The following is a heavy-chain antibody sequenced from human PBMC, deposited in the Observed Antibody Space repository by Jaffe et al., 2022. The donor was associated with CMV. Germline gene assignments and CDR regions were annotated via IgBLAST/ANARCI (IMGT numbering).Heavy chain of an antibody. Sequence: EVQLVESGGGLVQPGGSLRLSCAASGFTFSSYWMSWVRQAPGKGLEWVANIKQDGSEKYYVDSVKGRFTISRDNAKNSLYLQMNSLRAEDTAVYYCARGLTRGGYSYVRREYYYYYMDVWGKGTTVTVSS. CDR2: IKQDGSEK. J-gene: IGHJ6*03. CDR3: ARGLTRGGYSYVRREYYYYYMDV. D-gene: IGHD5-18*01. CDR1: GFTFSSYW. V-gene: IGHV3-7*03.